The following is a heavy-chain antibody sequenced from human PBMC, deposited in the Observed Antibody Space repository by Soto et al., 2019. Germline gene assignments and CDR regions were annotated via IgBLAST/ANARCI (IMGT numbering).Heavy chain of an antibody. CDR1: GGSISSYY. CDR3: ARDPGYSYGQGGDWFDP. J-gene: IGHJ5*02. V-gene: IGHV4-59*01. CDR2: IYYSGST. Sequence: QVQLQESGPGLVKPSETLSLTCTVSGGSISSYYWSWIRQPPGKGLEWIGYIYYSGSTNYNPSLKSRVTISVDTSKNQFSLKLSSVTAADTAVYYCARDPGYSYGQGGDWFDPWGQGTLVSVSS. D-gene: IGHD5-18*01.